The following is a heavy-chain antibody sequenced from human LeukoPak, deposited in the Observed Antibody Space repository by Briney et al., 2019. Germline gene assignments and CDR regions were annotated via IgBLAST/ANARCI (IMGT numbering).Heavy chain of an antibody. J-gene: IGHJ4*02. V-gene: IGHV3-48*02. CDR2: ISSGSFTI. Sequence: GGSLRLSRAASGFSFTGYSMNWVRQAPGKGLEWISYISSGSFTIKYADSVRGRFTISRDNAKSSMYLQMDSLRDEDTAVYYCARDYKEWFGELFDWGQGTLVTVSS. CDR1: GFSFTGYS. D-gene: IGHD3-10*01. CDR3: ARDYKEWFGELFD.